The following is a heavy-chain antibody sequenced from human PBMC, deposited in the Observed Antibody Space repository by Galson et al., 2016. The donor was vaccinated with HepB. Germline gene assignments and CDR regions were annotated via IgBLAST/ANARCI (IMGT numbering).Heavy chain of an antibody. Sequence: SLRLSCAASGFTFSSFWMSWVRQAPGKGLEWVANIKQDGSEKSYVDSVKGRFTISRDNAKISLFLQMNSLRADDTAVYYCARAIATSYWGQGALVTVSS. J-gene: IGHJ4*02. D-gene: IGHD5-24*01. CDR1: GFTFSSFW. V-gene: IGHV3-7*05. CDR2: IKQDGSEK. CDR3: ARAIATSY.